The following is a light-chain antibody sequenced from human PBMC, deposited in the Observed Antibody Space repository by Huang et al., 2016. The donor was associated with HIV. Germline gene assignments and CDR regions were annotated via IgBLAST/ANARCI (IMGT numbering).Light chain of an antibody. CDR3: QQYNNWPPVYT. CDR1: QSVSSN. CDR2: GAS. V-gene: IGKV3-15*01. J-gene: IGKJ2*01. Sequence: EIVMTQSPATLSVSPGERATLSCRASQSVSSNLAWYQKKPGQAPRLLMYGASTRATGIPARFSGSGSGTEFTLTISSLQSEDFAVYYCQQYNNWPPVYTFGQGTNLEIK.